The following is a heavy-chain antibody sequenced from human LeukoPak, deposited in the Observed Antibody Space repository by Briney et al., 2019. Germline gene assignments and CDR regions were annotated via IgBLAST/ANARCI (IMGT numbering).Heavy chain of an antibody. Sequence: ASVNVSCKASGDTFSNYAFRWVRQAPGQGLEWMGAIIPMSGTTHYAQNFQGSVTITSDESTRTVYLEVTSLRSEDTALYYCARSNNVFFAGDHWGQGTLVTVSS. J-gene: IGHJ4*02. CDR1: GDTFSNYA. CDR2: IIPMSGTT. CDR3: ARSNNVFFAGDH. D-gene: IGHD1/OR15-1a*01. V-gene: IGHV1-69*13.